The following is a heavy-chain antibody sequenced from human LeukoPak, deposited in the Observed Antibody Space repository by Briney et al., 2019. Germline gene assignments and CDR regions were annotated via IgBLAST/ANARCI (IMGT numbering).Heavy chain of an antibody. CDR1: GFTFSSYG. CDR3: ARVRKGIAAAGPIDY. J-gene: IGHJ4*02. V-gene: IGHV3-33*01. D-gene: IGHD6-13*01. CDR2: IWYDGSNK. Sequence: GGSLRLSCAASGFTFSSYGMHWVRQAPGKGLEWVAVIWYDGSNKYYADSVKGRFTISRDNSKNTLYLQMNSLRAEDTAVYYCARVRKGIAAAGPIDYWGQGALATVSS.